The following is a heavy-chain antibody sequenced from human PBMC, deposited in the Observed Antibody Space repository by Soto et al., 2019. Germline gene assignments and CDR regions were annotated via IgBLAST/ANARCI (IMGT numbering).Heavy chain of an antibody. CDR3: ARGGITMVRGVISYYYYYGMDV. V-gene: IGHV4-34*01. CDR2: INHSGST. Sequence: PSETLSLTCAVYGGSFSGYYWSWIRQPPGKGLEWIGEINHSGSTNYNPSLKSRVTISVDTSKNQFSLKLSSVTAADTAVYYCARGGITMVRGVISYYYYYGMDVWGQGTTVT. CDR1: GGSFSGYY. J-gene: IGHJ6*02. D-gene: IGHD3-10*01.